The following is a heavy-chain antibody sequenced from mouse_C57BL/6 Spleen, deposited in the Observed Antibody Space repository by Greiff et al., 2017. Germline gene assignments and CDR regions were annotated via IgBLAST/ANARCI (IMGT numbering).Heavy chain of an antibody. Sequence: EVQVVESGGGLVQPGGSMKLSCVASGFTFSNYWMNWVRQSPEKGLEWVAQIRLKSDNHATHYAESVKGRFTISRDDSKSSVYLQMNNLRAEDTGIHYATGSDLCYYFDYWGPGTTLTVSS. V-gene: IGHV6-3*01. J-gene: IGHJ2*01. CDR2: IRLKSDNHAT. CDR1: GFTFSNYW. D-gene: IGHD6-1*01. CDR3: TGSDLCYYFDY.